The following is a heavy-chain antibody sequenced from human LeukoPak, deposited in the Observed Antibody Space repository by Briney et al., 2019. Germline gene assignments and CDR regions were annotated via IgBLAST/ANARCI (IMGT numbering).Heavy chain of an antibody. CDR3: ATDQGLYGSGSYYNSPS. J-gene: IGHJ4*02. V-gene: IGHV1-69*05. CDR2: IIPIFGTA. Sequence: ASVKVSCKASGGTFSSYAISWVRQAPRQGLEWMGGIIPIFGTANYAQKFQGRVTITTDESTSTAYMELSSLRSEDTAVYYCATDQGLYGSGSYYNSPSWGQGTLVTVSS. D-gene: IGHD3-10*01. CDR1: GGTFSSYA.